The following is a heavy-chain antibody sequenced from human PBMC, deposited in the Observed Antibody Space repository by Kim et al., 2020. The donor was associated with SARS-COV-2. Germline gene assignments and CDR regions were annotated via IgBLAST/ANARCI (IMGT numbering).Heavy chain of an antibody. CDR1: GFTFSSYW. Sequence: GGSLRLSCAASGFTFSSYWMHWVRQAPGKGLVWVSRINSDGSSTSYADSVKGRFTISRDNAKNTLYLQMNSLRAEDTAVYYCARNGPPLYSGSYNGFDYWGQGTLVTVSS. V-gene: IGHV3-74*01. D-gene: IGHD1-26*01. J-gene: IGHJ4*02. CDR3: ARNGPPLYSGSYNGFDY. CDR2: INSDGSST.